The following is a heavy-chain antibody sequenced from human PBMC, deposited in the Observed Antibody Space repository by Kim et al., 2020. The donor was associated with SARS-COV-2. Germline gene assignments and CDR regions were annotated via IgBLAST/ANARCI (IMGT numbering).Heavy chain of an antibody. CDR3: AKDHYDYVWGATPFDY. V-gene: IGHV3-30*18. Sequence: GGSLRLSCAASGFTFSSYGMHWVRQAPGKGLEWVAVISYDGGNKYYADSVKGRFTISRDNSKNTLYLQMNSLRAEDTAVYYCAKDHYDYVWGATPFDYWGQGTLVTVSS. D-gene: IGHD3-16*01. CDR2: ISYDGGNK. J-gene: IGHJ4*02. CDR1: GFTFSSYG.